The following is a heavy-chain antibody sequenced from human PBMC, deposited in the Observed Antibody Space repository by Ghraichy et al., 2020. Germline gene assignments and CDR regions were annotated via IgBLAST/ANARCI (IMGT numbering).Heavy chain of an antibody. Sequence: GESLNISCAASGFTFSSYSMNWVRQAPGKGLEWVSSISSSSSYIYYADSVKGRFTISRDNAKNSLYLQMNSLRAEDTAVYYCARDGLREYYDFWSGYYPYYFDYWGQGTLVTVSS. D-gene: IGHD3-3*01. CDR3: ARDGLREYYDFWSGYYPYYFDY. CDR2: ISSSSSYI. V-gene: IGHV3-21*01. J-gene: IGHJ4*02. CDR1: GFTFSSYS.